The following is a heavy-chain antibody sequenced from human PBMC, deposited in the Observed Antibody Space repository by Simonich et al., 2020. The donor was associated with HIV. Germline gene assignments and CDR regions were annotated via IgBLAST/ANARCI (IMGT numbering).Heavy chain of an antibody. CDR2: IHWNDYK. J-gene: IGHJ1*01. V-gene: IGHV2-5*01. CDR3: AHLYDSSGYYYVFFQH. D-gene: IGHD3-22*01. Sequence: ITLRESGPPLVKPTQTLTLTCTFSGFSLSTSGVGVGWIRQPPGKALEWLALIHWNDYKSYSSSLKSRLTITKDTFKNQVVLTMTNMDPVDTATYYCAHLYDSSGYYYVFFQHWGQGTLVTVSS. CDR1: GFSLSTSGVG.